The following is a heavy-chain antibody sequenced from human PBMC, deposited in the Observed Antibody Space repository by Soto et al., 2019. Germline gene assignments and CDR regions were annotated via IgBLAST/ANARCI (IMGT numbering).Heavy chain of an antibody. V-gene: IGHV3-74*03. J-gene: IGHJ5*02. CDR2: IDHDGSST. CDR1: GFNFTAYW. CDR3: VRDLHVPDRGPNYGWFDI. Sequence: EMQLVQSGGGLVRPGGSLRLSCEVSGFNFTAYWMHWVRQAPGKGLEWVSRIDHDGSSTTFADSVKGRFTISRDNVKNRMYLNMNSLRAEDTAVYHCVRDLHVPDRGPNYGWFDIWGQGSLVTVSS. D-gene: IGHD3-16*01.